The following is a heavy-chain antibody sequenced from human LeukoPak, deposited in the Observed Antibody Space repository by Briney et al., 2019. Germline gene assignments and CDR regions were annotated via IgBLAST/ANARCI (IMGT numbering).Heavy chain of an antibody. J-gene: IGHJ5*02. CDR3: ARGPGTVGLAP. CDR2: INHSGDT. Sequence: SGTLSLSCTVSGGSFTNYYWSWVRQTPEKGLEWIGQINHSGDTSYNPSHRSRVTLSVDRSKNQFSLKLTSVTAADTGVYFCARGPGTVGLAPWGQGSLGTVSS. CDR1: GGSFTNYY. V-gene: IGHV4-34*01. D-gene: IGHD1/OR15-1a*01.